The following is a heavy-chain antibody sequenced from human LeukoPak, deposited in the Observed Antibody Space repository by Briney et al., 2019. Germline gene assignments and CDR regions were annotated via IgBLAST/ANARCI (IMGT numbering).Heavy chain of an antibody. CDR1: GGSISSGGYY. J-gene: IGHJ4*02. D-gene: IGHD3-22*01. Sequence: SETLSLTCTVSGGSISSGGYYWGWIRQHPGKGLEWIGYIYYSGSTYYNPSLKSRVTISVDTSKNQFSLKLSSVTAADTAVYYCARGYPGHYYDSSGSIDYWGQGTLVTVSS. CDR3: ARGYPGHYYDSSGSIDY. V-gene: IGHV4-31*03. CDR2: IYYSGST.